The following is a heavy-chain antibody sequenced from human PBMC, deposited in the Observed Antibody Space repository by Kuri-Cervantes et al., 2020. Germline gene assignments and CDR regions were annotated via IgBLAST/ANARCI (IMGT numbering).Heavy chain of an antibody. V-gene: IGHV4-34*01. CDR1: GGSFSGYY. CDR2: INHSGST. Sequence: SETLSLTCAVYGGSFSGYYWSWIRQPPGKGLEWIGEINHSGSTNYNPSLKSRVTISVDTSKNQFSLKVSSVTAADMAVYYCARGLGGPYFDLWGRGTLVTVSS. CDR3: ARGLGGPYFDL. J-gene: IGHJ2*01.